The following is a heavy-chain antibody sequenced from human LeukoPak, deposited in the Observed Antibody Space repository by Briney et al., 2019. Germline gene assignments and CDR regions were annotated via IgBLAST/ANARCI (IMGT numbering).Heavy chain of an antibody. V-gene: IGHV1-2*02. CDR1: GYTFTGYY. Sequence: ASVKVSCTASGYTFTGYYMHWARQAPGQGLQWMGWINPKSGATKYAQNFQGRVTMTRDTSISTVYMEVSRLRSDDPAVYYCTRAQTPRGRYFDFDYWGQGTLVTVSS. CDR2: INPKSGAT. J-gene: IGHJ4*02. CDR3: TRAQTPRGRYFDFDY. D-gene: IGHD3-9*01.